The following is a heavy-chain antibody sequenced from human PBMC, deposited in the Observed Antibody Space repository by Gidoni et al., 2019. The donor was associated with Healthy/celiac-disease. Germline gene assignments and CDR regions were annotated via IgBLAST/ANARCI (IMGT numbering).Heavy chain of an antibody. CDR2: IIPIFGTA. D-gene: IGHD7-27*01. CDR1: GGTCSSYA. CDR3: ARRGKLGNHLNNDY. J-gene: IGHJ4*02. V-gene: IGHV1-69*01. Sequence: QVQLVQSGAEVKKPGSSGKVSCKASGGTCSSYAISWVRQAPGQGLEWMGGIIPIFGTANYAQKFQGRVTITADESTSTAYMELSSLRSEDTAVYYCARRGKLGNHLNNDYWGQGTLVTVSS.